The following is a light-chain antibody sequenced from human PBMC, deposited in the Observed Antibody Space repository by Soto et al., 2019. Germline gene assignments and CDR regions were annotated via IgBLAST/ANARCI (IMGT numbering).Light chain of an antibody. Sequence: TQSPAALSVSPWESATLSCRASQSVSSNLAWYQQKPGQAPRLLISGASTRAVGIPDRFSGSGSGTDFTLTITRLEPEDFAVYYCQHYGTLPITFGPGTKVDI. CDR3: QHYGTLPIT. CDR2: GAS. V-gene: IGKV3-20*01. J-gene: IGKJ3*01. CDR1: QSVSSN.